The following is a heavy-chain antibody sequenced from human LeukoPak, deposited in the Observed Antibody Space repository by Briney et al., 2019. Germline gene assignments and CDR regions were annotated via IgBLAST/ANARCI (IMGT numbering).Heavy chain of an antibody. CDR2: ISWNSGSI. V-gene: IGHV3-9*01. J-gene: IGHJ6*02. Sequence: GGSLRLSCAASGFTFDDYAMHWVRHAPGKGLEWVSGISWNSGSIGYADSVKGRFTISRDNAKNSLYLQMNSLRAEDTALYYCAKGRYYYYGMDVWGQGTTVTVSS. CDR3: AKGRYYYYGMDV. CDR1: GFTFDDYA.